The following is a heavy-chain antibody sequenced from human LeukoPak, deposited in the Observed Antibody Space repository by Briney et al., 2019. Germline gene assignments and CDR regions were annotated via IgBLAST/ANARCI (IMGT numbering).Heavy chain of an antibody. CDR1: GFTFSSYG. J-gene: IGHJ4*02. Sequence: GGSLRLSCAASGFTFSSYGMSWVRQAPGKGLEWVSAISGSGGSTYYADSVKGRFTISRDNSKNTLFLEMNSLRVEDTAVYYCAKGSRYSSSWYQDFDYWGQGTLVTVSS. CDR2: ISGSGGST. CDR3: AKGSRYSSSWYQDFDY. D-gene: IGHD6-13*01. V-gene: IGHV3-23*01.